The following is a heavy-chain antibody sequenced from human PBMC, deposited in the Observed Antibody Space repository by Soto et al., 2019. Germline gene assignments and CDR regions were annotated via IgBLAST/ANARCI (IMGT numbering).Heavy chain of an antibody. CDR1: GASISGFY. CDR2: IYATGTT. J-gene: IGHJ5*02. Sequence: SQTLSLTCTVSGASISGFYWSWIRKSAGKGLEWIGRIYATGTTDYNPSLKSRVMMSVDTSKKQFSLKLRSVTAADTAVYYCVRDGTKTLRDWFDPWGQGISVTVSS. CDR3: VRDGTKTLRDWFDP. D-gene: IGHD1-1*01. V-gene: IGHV4-4*07.